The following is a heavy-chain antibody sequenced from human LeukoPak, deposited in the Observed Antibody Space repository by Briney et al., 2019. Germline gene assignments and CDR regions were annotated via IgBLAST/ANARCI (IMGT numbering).Heavy chain of an antibody. Sequence: PGGSLRLSCAASGFTFSTYAMGWVRQAPGEGLEWVSSIKGGGGDPFYADSVRGRFTISRDNSKNTLYLQMNSLRAEDTAVYYCAKGHRYCSSTSCYADDYWGQGTLVTVSS. CDR3: AKGHRYCSSTSCYADDY. CDR1: GFTFSTYA. CDR2: IKGGGGDP. V-gene: IGHV3-23*01. J-gene: IGHJ4*02. D-gene: IGHD2-2*01.